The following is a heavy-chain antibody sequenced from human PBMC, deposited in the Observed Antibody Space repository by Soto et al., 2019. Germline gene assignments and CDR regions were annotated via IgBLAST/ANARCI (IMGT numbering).Heavy chain of an antibody. CDR2: IYYSGST. Sequence: PSETLSLTCTVSGGSISSYYWSWIRQPPGKGLEWIGYIYYSGSTNYNPSLKSRVTISVDTSKNQFSLKLSSVTAADTAVYYCARGNVLLWFGELFWFDPWGQGTLVTVSS. V-gene: IGHV4-59*01. CDR3: ARGNVLLWFGELFWFDP. J-gene: IGHJ5*02. D-gene: IGHD3-10*01. CDR1: GGSISSYY.